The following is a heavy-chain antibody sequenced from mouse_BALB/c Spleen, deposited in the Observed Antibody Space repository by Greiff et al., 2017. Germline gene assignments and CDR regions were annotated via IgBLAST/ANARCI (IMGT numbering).Heavy chain of an antibody. CDR1: GYSITSDYA. D-gene: IGHD2-1*01. V-gene: IGHV3-2*02. J-gene: IGHJ3*01. Sequence: EVKLMESGPGLVKPSQSLSLTCTVTGYSITSDYAWNWIRQFPGNKLEWMGYISYSGSTSYNPSLKSRISITRDTSKNQFFLQLNSVTTEDTATYYCARRGGNYNPFAYWGQGTLVTVSA. CDR2: ISYSGST. CDR3: ARRGGNYNPFAY.